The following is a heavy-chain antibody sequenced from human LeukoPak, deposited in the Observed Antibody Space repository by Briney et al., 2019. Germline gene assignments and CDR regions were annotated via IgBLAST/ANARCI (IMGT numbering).Heavy chain of an antibody. CDR3: ARVPDAFDI. V-gene: IGHV4-31*02. CDR1: GFTFSNYE. J-gene: IGHJ3*02. CDR2: IYYSGST. Sequence: LKLSCAASGFTFSNYEMNWVRQHPGKGLDWIGYIYYSGSTYYNPSLKSRVTISLDTSKNQFSLRLNSVTVADTAMYFCARVPDAFDIWGQGTMVTVSS.